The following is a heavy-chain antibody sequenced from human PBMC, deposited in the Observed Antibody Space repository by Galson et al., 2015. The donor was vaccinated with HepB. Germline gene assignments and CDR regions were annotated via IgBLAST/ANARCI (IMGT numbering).Heavy chain of an antibody. CDR3: AKTEENCLDNDYFDY. CDR1: GFTFSSYA. V-gene: IGHV3-23*01. Sequence: SLRLSCAASGFTFSSYAMSWVRQAPGKGLEWVSAISGSGGRTYYADSVKGRFTISRDSYKNTLYLQMNSLRAEDTAIYYCAKTEENCLDNDYFDYWGQGTLVTVSS. J-gene: IGHJ4*02. D-gene: IGHD1-1*01. CDR2: ISGSGGRT.